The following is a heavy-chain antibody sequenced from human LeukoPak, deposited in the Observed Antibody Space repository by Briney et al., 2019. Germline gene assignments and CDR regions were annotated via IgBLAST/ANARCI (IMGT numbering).Heavy chain of an antibody. CDR1: GGSFSGYY. Sequence: SETLSLTCAVYGGSFSGYYWSWIRQPPGKGLEWIGEINHSGSTNYNPSLKSRVTISVDTSKNQFSLKLSSVTAADTAVYYCARGPSPSVGYYDSWSGRNWFDPWGQGTLVTVSS. CDR2: INHSGST. V-gene: IGHV4-34*01. CDR3: ARGPSPSVGYYDSWSGRNWFDP. J-gene: IGHJ5*02. D-gene: IGHD3-3*01.